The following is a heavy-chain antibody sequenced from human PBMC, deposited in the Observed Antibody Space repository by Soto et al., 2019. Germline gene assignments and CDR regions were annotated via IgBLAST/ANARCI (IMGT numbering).Heavy chain of an antibody. CDR2: ISGSGGST. J-gene: IGHJ4*02. CDR1: GFTFSSYA. Sequence: PGGSLRLSCAASGFTFSSYAMSWVRQAPGKGLEWVSAISGSGGSTYYADSVKGRFTISRDNAKNSLYLQVDSLKVEDTAVYFCARDLRAGIHWGQGTLVTVSS. CDR3: ARDLRAGIH. V-gene: IGHV3-23*01.